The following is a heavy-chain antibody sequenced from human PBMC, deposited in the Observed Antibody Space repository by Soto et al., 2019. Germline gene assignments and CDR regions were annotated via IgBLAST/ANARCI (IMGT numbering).Heavy chain of an antibody. D-gene: IGHD3-22*01. CDR3: ARQYHSSGYWFDY. CDR2: IYYSATT. J-gene: IGHJ4*02. CDR1: GGSINSDFYY. Sequence: QVQLQESGPGLVKPSQTLSLTCTVSGGSINSDFYYWTWIRQHPGKGLEWLGYIYYSATTDYNPSRKSRITMSLDMSKNQFSLKLSSVTAADTAVYYCARQYHSSGYWFDYWGQGTLVTVSS. V-gene: IGHV4-31*03.